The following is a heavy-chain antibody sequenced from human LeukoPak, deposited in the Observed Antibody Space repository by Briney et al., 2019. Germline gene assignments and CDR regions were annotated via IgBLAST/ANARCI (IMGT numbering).Heavy chain of an antibody. D-gene: IGHD3-3*01. Sequence: GASVKVSCKASGYTFTGYYMHWVRQAPGQGLEWMGWINPNSGGTNYAQKFQGRVTMTRDTSISTAYMELSRLRSDDTAVYYCASPLGVVMHDAFDIWGQGTMVTVSS. CDR3: ASPLGVVMHDAFDI. CDR2: INPNSGGT. V-gene: IGHV1-2*02. CDR1: GYTFTGYY. J-gene: IGHJ3*02.